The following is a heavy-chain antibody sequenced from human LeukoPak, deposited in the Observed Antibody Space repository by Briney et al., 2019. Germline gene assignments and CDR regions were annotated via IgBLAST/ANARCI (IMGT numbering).Heavy chain of an antibody. J-gene: IGHJ3*02. D-gene: IGHD2-2*02. Sequence: SETLSLTCTVSGGSISSSSYYWGWIRQPPGKGLERIGSIYYSGGAYNNPPPKRGVTRSVNTSKNQFSLKLSSVTAADTAVYYCARAGGVVPAAIFPNDHDAFDIWGQGTMVTVSS. V-gene: IGHV4-39*07. CDR2: IYYSGGA. CDR3: ARAGGVVPAAIFPNDHDAFDI. CDR1: GGSISSSSYY.